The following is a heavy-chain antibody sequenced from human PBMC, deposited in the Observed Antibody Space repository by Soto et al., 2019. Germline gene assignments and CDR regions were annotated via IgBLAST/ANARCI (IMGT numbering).Heavy chain of an antibody. J-gene: IGHJ6*03. Sequence: ASVKVSCKASGYTFTSYGISWVRQAPGQGLEWMGLISPYNGNTSYAQKLQGRVTMTTDTSTSTVYMELSSLRSEDTAVYYCASAARPSYYYYMDVWGKGTTVTVSS. V-gene: IGHV1-18*01. CDR2: ISPYNGNT. CDR3: ASAARPSYYYYMDV. D-gene: IGHD6-6*01. CDR1: GYTFTSYG.